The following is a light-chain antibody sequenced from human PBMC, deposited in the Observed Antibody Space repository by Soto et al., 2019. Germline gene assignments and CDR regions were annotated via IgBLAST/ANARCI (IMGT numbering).Light chain of an antibody. CDR3: LLNGARDWV. Sequence: QAVVTQEPSLTVSPGGTVTLACGSSIEAVTSGHYPYWFQQKPGQAPRTLIYDTSNRHSWTPSRFSGSLLGGKAALTLSGAQPEDEADYYCLLNGARDWVFGGGTKLTVL. J-gene: IGLJ3*02. CDR2: DTS. V-gene: IGLV7-46*01. CDR1: IEAVTSGHY.